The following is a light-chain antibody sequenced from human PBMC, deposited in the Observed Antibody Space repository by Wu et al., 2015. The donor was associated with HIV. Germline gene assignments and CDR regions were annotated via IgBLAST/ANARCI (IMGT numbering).Light chain of an antibody. CDR3: QQRSNWPPMYT. Sequence: EIVLTQSPAILSLSPGERATLSCRASQSISSYLAWYRQKAGQSPRLLIYDASNRATGIPPRFSGSGSGTDFTLTISSLEPEDFAVYYCQQRSNWPPMYTFGQGTKLEIK. V-gene: IGKV3-11*01. J-gene: IGKJ2*01. CDR2: DAS. CDR1: QSISSY.